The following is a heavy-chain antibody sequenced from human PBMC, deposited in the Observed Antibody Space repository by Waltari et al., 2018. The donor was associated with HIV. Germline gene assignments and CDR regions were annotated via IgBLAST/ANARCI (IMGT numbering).Heavy chain of an antibody. CDR1: GLTFDAYG. CDR3: VREGRRVRDFDVFDM. V-gene: IGHV3-23*01. CDR2: VAPVAAET. J-gene: IGHJ3*02. Sequence: EVKLLESGGSRVQTGGPMVLSCLGSGLTFDAYGMSLVRQTKGKGPEGSRGVAPVAAETVVTESMDGRFNISRHNIRDPLYLDKSGLRAEDPYVYYCVREGRRVRDFDVFDMWGPGILVTVS. D-gene: IGHD2-21*01.